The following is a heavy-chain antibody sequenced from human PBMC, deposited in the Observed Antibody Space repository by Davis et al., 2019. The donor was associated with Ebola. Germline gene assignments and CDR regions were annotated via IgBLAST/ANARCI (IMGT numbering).Heavy chain of an antibody. J-gene: IGHJ4*02. CDR2: ITQDGKKK. CDR1: GFTFSTYY. D-gene: IGHD3-22*01. Sequence: GESLKISCATSGFTFSTYYMTWVRQAPGKGLEWVATITQDGKKKYYVDSVRGRFSISRDNSKNTLYVQMNSLSPEDTALYYCARDQGGYYDGSDYQMYYFDYWGQGTLVTVSS. CDR3: ARDQGGYYDGSDYQMYYFDY. V-gene: IGHV3-7*01.